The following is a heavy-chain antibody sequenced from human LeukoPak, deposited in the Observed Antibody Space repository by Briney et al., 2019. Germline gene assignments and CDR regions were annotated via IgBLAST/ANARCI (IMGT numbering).Heavy chain of an antibody. CDR2: IKQDGSEK. CDR3: ASQNDYGGNCFFEY. V-gene: IGHV3-7*01. Sequence: GGSLRLSCAASGFTFSSYWMSWVRQAPGKGLEWVANIKQDGSEKYYVDSVKGRFTISRDNAKSSLYLQMNSLRAEDTAVYCCASQNDYGGNCFFEYRGQGTLVTVSS. J-gene: IGHJ4*02. CDR1: GFTFSSYW. D-gene: IGHD4-23*01.